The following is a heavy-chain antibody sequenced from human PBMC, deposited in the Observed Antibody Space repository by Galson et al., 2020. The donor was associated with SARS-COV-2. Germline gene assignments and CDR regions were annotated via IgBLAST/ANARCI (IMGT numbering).Heavy chain of an antibody. CDR1: GFSLSTSGMC. D-gene: IGHD6-13*01. J-gene: IGHJ3*02. CDR2: IDWDDDQ. V-gene: IGHV2-70*01. CDR3: ARIRGRSSSWYTLGAFDI. Sequence: SGPTLVKPTQTLTLTCTFSGFSLSTSGMCVSWIRQPPGKALEWLALIDWDDDQYYSTSMKTRITISKDTSKNQVVLTMTNMDPVDTATYYCARIRGRSSSWYTLGAFDIWGQGTMVTVSS.